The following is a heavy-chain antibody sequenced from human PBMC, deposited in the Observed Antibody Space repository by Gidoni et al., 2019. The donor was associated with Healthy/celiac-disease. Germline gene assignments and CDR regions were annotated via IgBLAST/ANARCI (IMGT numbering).Heavy chain of an antibody. CDR3: ARVLNYYDSSGPLGV. J-gene: IGHJ6*02. D-gene: IGHD3-22*01. V-gene: IGHV1-46*01. Sequence: QVQLVQSGAEVKKPGASVKVSCKASGYTFTSYYMHWVRQAPGQGLEWMGIINPSGGSTSYAQKFQGRVTMTRDTSTSTVYMELSSLRSEDTAVYYCARVLNYYDSSGPLGVWGQGTTVTVSS. CDR1: GYTFTSYY. CDR2: INPSGGST.